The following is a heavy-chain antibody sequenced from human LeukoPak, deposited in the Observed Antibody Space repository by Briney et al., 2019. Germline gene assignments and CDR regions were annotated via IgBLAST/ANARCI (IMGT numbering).Heavy chain of an antibody. Sequence: PSETLSLTCTVSGGSISSYYWSWIRQPPGKGLEWIGYIYYSGNTNYNPSLKSRVTISVDTSKNQFSLKLSSVTAADTAVYYCARFIMDMALAHDAFDIWGQGTMVTVSS. V-gene: IGHV4-59*01. CDR1: GGSISSYY. CDR2: IYYSGNT. D-gene: IGHD2-8*01. CDR3: ARFIMDMALAHDAFDI. J-gene: IGHJ3*02.